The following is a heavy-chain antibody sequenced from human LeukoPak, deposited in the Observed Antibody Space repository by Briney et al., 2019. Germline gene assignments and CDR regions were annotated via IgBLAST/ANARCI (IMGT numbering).Heavy chain of an antibody. CDR3: ARHEYSGSYYGLSWFDP. CDR1: GGSISSSGYY. V-gene: IGHV4-39*01. J-gene: IGHJ5*02. D-gene: IGHD1-26*01. Sequence: SETLSLTCTVSGGSISSSGYYWGWIRQPPGKGLEWIASIYYSGSTYYNPYLQIRVTISVDQSQNQLSLKLSSLTAADTAVYYCARHEYSGSYYGLSWFDPWGQGTLVTVSS. CDR2: IYYSGST.